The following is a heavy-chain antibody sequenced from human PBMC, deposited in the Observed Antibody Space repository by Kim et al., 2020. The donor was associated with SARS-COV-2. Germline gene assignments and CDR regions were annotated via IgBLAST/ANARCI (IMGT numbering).Heavy chain of an antibody. Sequence: SVKVSCKASGGTFSSYAISWVRQAPGQGLEWMGGIIPIFGTANYAQKFQGRVTITADESTSTAYMELSSLRSEDTAVYYCATITIFGVVPKYWYFDLWGRGTLVTVSS. D-gene: IGHD3-3*01. CDR3: ATITIFGVVPKYWYFDL. V-gene: IGHV1-69*13. CDR1: GGTFSSYA. J-gene: IGHJ2*01. CDR2: IIPIFGTA.